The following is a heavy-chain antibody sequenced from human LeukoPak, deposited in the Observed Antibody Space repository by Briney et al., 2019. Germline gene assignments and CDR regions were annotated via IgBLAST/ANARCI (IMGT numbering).Heavy chain of an antibody. Sequence: GASVKVSCKTSGYTFTGYYIHWVRQAPGQGLEWMGWINPNSGGTNYAQKFQGRVTMTRDTSISTAYMELSRLRSDDTAVYYCARVVSSPPLDAFDIWGQGTMVTVSS. CDR3: ARVVSSPPLDAFDI. CDR2: INPNSGGT. J-gene: IGHJ3*02. D-gene: IGHD2-2*01. CDR1: GYTFTGYY. V-gene: IGHV1-2*02.